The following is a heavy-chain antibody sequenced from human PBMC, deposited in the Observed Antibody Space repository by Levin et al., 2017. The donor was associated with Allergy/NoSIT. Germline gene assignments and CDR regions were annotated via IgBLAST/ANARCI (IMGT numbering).Heavy chain of an antibody. CDR3: AHVVSTYYDILTGYYRVEKPWGDYMDV. CDR1: GFSLSTSGVG. Sequence: KSSGPTLVKPTQTLTLTCTFSGFSLSTSGVGVGWIRQPPGKALEWLALIYWDDDKRYSPSLKSRLTITKDTSKNQVVLTMTNMDPVDTATYYCAHVVSTYYDILTGYYRVEKPWGDYMDVWGKGTTVTVSS. CDR2: IYWDDDK. V-gene: IGHV2-5*02. J-gene: IGHJ6*03. D-gene: IGHD3-9*01.